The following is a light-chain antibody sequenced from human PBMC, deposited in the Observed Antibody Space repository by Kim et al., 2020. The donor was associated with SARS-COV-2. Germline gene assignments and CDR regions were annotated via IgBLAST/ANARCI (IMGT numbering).Light chain of an antibody. CDR3: NSRDSTGKRWV. CDR2: GRN. CDR1: SLRSYD. J-gene: IGLJ1*01. V-gene: IGLV3-19*01. Sequence: ALGQTVKITCQGDSLRSYDASWYQQKPGQAPILVIYGRNNRPSGIPDRFSGSSSVNTAALTITGAQAEDEADYYCNSRDSTGKRWVFGTGTKVTVL.